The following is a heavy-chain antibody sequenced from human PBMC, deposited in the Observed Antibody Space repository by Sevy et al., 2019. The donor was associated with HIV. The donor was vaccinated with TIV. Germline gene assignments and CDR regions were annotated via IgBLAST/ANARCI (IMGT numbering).Heavy chain of an antibody. D-gene: IGHD1-1*01. CDR3: TRGGGRTDWGMDV. J-gene: IGHJ6*02. CDR2: ISYSGST. CDR1: XGSISSYY. Sequence: SETLSLTCTVSXGSISSYYWSWIRQPPGKGLEWIGYISYSGSTNDNPSLRSRVTISIDTSKNQFSLRLSSVSAADTAVYXCTRGGGRTDWGMDVWGPGTTVTVSS. V-gene: IGHV4-59*01.